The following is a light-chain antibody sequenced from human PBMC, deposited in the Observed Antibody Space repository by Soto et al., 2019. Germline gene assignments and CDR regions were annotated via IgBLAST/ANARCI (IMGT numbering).Light chain of an antibody. CDR3: QQYENLPT. CDR1: QTVTSY. J-gene: IGKJ5*01. CDR2: AAS. V-gene: IGKV1-39*01. Sequence: DVQMTQSPSSLSASVGDSLTLTCRASQTVTSYLNWYQQKPGKAPKLLIYAASTLQSGVPSRFSGSGSGTEFTLTIISLQPEDIATYYCQQYENLPTFGQGTRLEIK.